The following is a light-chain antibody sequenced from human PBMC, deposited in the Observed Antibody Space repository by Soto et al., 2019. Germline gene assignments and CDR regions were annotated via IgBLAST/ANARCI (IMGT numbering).Light chain of an antibody. J-gene: IGLJ2*01. CDR3: AVWDDSLNGPL. Sequence: QSVLTQPPSASGTPGQRVTISCSGSSSNIGSNTVNWYQQFPGTAPKLLIYSNNQRPSGVPDRFSGSKSGTSASLAISGLQSEDEADYYCAVWDDSLNGPLFGGGTKVTVL. V-gene: IGLV1-44*01. CDR1: SSNIGSNT. CDR2: SNN.